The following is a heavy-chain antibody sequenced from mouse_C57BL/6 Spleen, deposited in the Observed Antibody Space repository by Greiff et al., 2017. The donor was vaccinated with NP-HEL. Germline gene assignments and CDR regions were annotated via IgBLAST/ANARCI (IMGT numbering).Heavy chain of an antibody. J-gene: IGHJ1*03. D-gene: IGHD1-1*01. Sequence: QVQLQQSDAELVKPGASVKISCKVSGYTFTDHTIHWMKQRPEQGLEWIGYIYPRDGSTKCNEKFKGKATLTADKSSSTAYMQLNSLTSEDSAVYFCARPPYYYDSSYWYFDVWGTGTTVTVSS. V-gene: IGHV1-78*01. CDR2: IYPRDGST. CDR1: GYTFTDHT. CDR3: ARPPYYYDSSYWYFDV.